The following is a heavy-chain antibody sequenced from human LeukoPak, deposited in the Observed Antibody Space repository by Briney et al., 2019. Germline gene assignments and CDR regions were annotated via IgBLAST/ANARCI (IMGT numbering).Heavy chain of an antibody. CDR3: ARVYGLRWSY. CDR1: GGSFSGYY. V-gene: IGHV4-34*01. D-gene: IGHD4-23*01. Sequence: PSETLSLTCAVYGGSFSGYYWSWIRQPPGKGLEWIGKINHSGSTNYNPSLKSRVTISVDTSKNQFSLKLSSVTAADTAVYYCARVYGLRWSYWGQGTLVTVSS. J-gene: IGHJ4*02. CDR2: INHSGST.